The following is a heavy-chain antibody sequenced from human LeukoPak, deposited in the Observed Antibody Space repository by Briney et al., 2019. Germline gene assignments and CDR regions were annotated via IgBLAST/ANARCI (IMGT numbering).Heavy chain of an antibody. CDR3: ARGGLGSGYDLGPDY. J-gene: IGHJ4*02. V-gene: IGHV4-59*01. CDR2: IHYSGST. Sequence: SETLSLTCTVSGGSIRNYYWSWIRQPPGKGLEWSGYIHYSGSTNYNPSLKSRVTISVDTSKNKFSLKMSSVTAADTAVYYCARGGLGSGYDLGPDYWGQGTLVTVSS. D-gene: IGHD5-12*01. CDR1: GGSIRNYY.